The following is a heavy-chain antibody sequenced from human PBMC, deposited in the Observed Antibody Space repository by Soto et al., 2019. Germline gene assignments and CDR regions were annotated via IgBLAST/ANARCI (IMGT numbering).Heavy chain of an antibody. J-gene: IGHJ5*02. CDR1: GYTFTSYG. V-gene: IGHV1-18*01. CDR2: ISAYNGNT. CDR3: ATYMREYYYDSSGYYYGGWFDP. D-gene: IGHD3-22*01. Sequence: QVQLVQSGAEVKKPGASVKVSCKASGYTFTSYGISWVRQAPGQGLEWMGWISAYNGNTNYAQKLQGRVTMTTDTSTSTAYMELRSLRSDDTAVYYCATYMREYYYDSSGYYYGGWFDPWGQGTLVTVSS.